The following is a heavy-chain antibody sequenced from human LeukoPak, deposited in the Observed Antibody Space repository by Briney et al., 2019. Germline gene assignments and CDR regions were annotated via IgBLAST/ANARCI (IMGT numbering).Heavy chain of an antibody. CDR2: INHSGST. V-gene: IGHV4-34*01. Sequence: SSETLSLTCAVYGGSFSGYYWSWIRQPPGKGLEWIGEINHSGSTNYNPPLKSRVTISVDTSKNQFSLKLSSVTAADTAVYYCARGRRKVRGVIISLDYWGQGTLVTVSS. CDR1: GGSFSGYY. J-gene: IGHJ4*02. D-gene: IGHD3-10*01. CDR3: ARGRRKVRGVIISLDY.